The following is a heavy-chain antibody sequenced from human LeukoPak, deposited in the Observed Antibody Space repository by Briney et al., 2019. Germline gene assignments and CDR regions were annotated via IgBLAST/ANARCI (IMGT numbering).Heavy chain of an antibody. CDR1: GYTFTDYY. D-gene: IGHD3-16*01. Sequence: ASVKVSCKASGYTFTDYYMHWVRQAPGQGLEWMGWIIPNSGGTNYAQKFQGRVTMTRDTSISTAYMELSRLRSDDTAVYYCARGGVTSGVIITIQDFDYWGQGTLVTVSS. V-gene: IGHV1-2*02. CDR3: ARGGVTSGVIITIQDFDY. J-gene: IGHJ4*02. CDR2: IIPNSGGT.